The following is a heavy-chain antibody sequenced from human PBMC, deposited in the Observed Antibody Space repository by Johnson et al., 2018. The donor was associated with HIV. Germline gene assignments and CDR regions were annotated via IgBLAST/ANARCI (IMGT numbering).Heavy chain of an antibody. V-gene: IGHV3-30*03. J-gene: IGHJ3*02. Sequence: QVQLVESGGGVVRPGGSLRLSCAASGFTFSTYGMHWVRQAPGKGLEWVAVISYDGSNKYYADSVKGRFTISRDNSKNTLYLQMNSLRAEETAVYYCARESGSSGAFDIWGQGTMVTVSS. D-gene: IGHD1-26*01. CDR2: ISYDGSNK. CDR3: ARESGSSGAFDI. CDR1: GFTFSTYG.